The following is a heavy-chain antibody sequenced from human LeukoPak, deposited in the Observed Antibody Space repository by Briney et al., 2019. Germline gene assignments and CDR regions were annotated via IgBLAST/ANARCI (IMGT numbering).Heavy chain of an antibody. CDR3: ARAPGSDFDY. V-gene: IGHV3-48*04. J-gene: IGHJ4*02. D-gene: IGHD3-10*01. Sequence: GGSLRLSCAASGFRFNTYWMSWVRQAPGKGLEWVSFISASSATVSYADSVKGRFTISRDNAKNSLYLQMNSLRAEDTAVYYCARAPGSDFDYWGQGTLVTVSS. CDR1: GFRFNTYW. CDR2: ISASSATV.